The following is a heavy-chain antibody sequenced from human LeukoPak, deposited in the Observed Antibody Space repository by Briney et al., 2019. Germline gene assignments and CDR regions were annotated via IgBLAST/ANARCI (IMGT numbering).Heavy chain of an antibody. Sequence: PGGSLRLSCAASGFTFSRYGMHWVRQAPGKGLEWVAVISYDGSNKYYADSVKGRFTISRDNAKNTLYLQMNSLRAEDTAVYYCAKDGDRSGWYYFAYWGEGTLVPVSS. CDR1: GFTFSRYG. CDR2: ISYDGSNK. CDR3: AKDGDRSGWYYFAY. J-gene: IGHJ4*02. D-gene: IGHD6-19*01. V-gene: IGHV3-30*18.